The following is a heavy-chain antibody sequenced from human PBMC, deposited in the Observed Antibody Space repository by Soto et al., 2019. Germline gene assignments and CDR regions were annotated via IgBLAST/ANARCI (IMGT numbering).Heavy chain of an antibody. J-gene: IGHJ4*02. D-gene: IGHD6-19*01. V-gene: IGHV4-59*01. CDR1: GDSIRPYY. CDR2: VYYSGSV. Sequence: PSETLSLTCTVSGDSIRPYYWTWIRQPPGKGLEWIGYVYYSGSVNYKSSLKSRVTMSVDTSKNQFSLRLNSVTAADTAVYYCARGGKGVAGRFDHWGQGTLVTVSS. CDR3: ARGGKGVAGRFDH.